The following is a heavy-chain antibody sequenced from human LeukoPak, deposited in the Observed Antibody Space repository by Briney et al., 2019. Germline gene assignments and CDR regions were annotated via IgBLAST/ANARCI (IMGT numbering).Heavy chain of an antibody. Sequence: ASVKVSCKASGYTFTSYGISWVRQAPGQGLEWMGWINTYSYNPKYVQKFQGRVAMTIDTSTSTAYMELRSLRSDDTAVYFCARGDIDSSGYYLNWFDPWGQGTLVTVSS. J-gene: IGHJ5*02. V-gene: IGHV1-18*01. D-gene: IGHD3-22*01. CDR1: GYTFTSYG. CDR3: ARGDIDSSGYYLNWFDP. CDR2: INTYSYNP.